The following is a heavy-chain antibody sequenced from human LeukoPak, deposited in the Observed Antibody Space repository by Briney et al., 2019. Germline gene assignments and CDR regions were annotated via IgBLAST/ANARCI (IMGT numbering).Heavy chain of an antibody. J-gene: IGHJ4*02. CDR3: ARLPELPGFGDY. CDR2: ISSSGSTI. D-gene: IGHD3-10*01. CDR1: GFTFSYA. Sequence: PGGSLRLSCAASGFTFSYAMTWVRQAPGKGLEWVSYISSSGSTIYYADSVKGRFTISRDNAKNSLYLQMNSLRAEDTAVYYCARLPELPGFGDYWGQGTLVTVSS. V-gene: IGHV3-48*03.